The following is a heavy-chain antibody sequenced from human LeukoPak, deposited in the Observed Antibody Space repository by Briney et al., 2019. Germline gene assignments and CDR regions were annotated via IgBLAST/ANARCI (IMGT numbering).Heavy chain of an antibody. CDR2: IKHDGSEE. Sequence: PGGSLRLSCTGSGFTFSRNWMCWVRQAPGKGLEWVANIKHDGSEESYVDSVKGRFTVSRDNAKKSLFLQMNSLRAEDTAVYYCARGGGYPDYWGRGALVTVSS. J-gene: IGHJ4*02. D-gene: IGHD3-22*01. CDR1: GFTFSRNW. CDR3: ARGGGYPDY. V-gene: IGHV3-7*01.